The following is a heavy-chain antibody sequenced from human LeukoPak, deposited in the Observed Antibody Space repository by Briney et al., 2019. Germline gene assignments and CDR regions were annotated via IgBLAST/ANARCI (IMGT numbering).Heavy chain of an antibody. CDR2: IYSGGST. CDR1: DFNVSRYY. CDR3: ARELRDDSSGYPERDPYYFDY. D-gene: IGHD3-22*01. V-gene: IGHV3-53*05. Sequence: GGSLRLSCAASDFNVSRYYMTWVRQAPGKGLEWVSVIYSGGSTYYADSVKGRFTISRDNSKNTLYLQMNSLRAEDTAVYYCARELRDDSSGYPERDPYYFDYWGQGTLVTVSS. J-gene: IGHJ4*02.